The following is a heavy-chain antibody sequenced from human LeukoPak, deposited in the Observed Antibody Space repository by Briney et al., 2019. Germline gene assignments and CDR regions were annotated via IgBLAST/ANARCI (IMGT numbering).Heavy chain of an antibody. V-gene: IGHV3-7*01. Sequence: PGGSLRLSCAASGFTFTTYWMTWVRQAPGKGLEWVANIKQDGSATYYADSMKGRFTISRDNAKNSLYLQMNSPRADDTAVYYCATSLDTAGGPYCGQGTLVTVSS. D-gene: IGHD5-18*01. CDR1: GFTFTTYW. J-gene: IGHJ4*02. CDR2: IKQDGSAT. CDR3: ATSLDTAGGPY.